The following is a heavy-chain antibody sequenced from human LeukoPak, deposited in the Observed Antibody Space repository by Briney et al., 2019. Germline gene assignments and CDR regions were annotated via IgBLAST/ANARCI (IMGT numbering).Heavy chain of an antibody. V-gene: IGHV4-39*07. D-gene: IGHD3-9*01. CDR1: GASISSSCCY. Sequence: SETLSLTCTVSGASISSSCCYWGWTRQPPGKGLEWIGSINYSGDTYYNPSLKSRITISVDTSKSQFSLELNSVTAADTAVYYCARDIPTGYHDFWGQGTLVTVSS. J-gene: IGHJ4*02. CDR2: INYSGDT. CDR3: ARDIPTGYHDF.